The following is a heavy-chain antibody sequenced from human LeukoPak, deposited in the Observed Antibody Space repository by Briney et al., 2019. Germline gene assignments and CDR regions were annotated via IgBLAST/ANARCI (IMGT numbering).Heavy chain of an antibody. D-gene: IGHD2-2*01. CDR1: GGTFSSYA. J-gene: IGHJ4*02. CDR2: IIPIFGTA. V-gene: IGHV1-69*13. CDR3: ARGDFTSSGPFDY. Sequence: SVKVSCKASGGTFSSYAISWVRQAPGQGLEWVGGIIPIFGTANYAQKFQGRVTITADESTSTAYMELSSLRSEDTAVYYCARGDFTSSGPFDYWGQGTLVTVSS.